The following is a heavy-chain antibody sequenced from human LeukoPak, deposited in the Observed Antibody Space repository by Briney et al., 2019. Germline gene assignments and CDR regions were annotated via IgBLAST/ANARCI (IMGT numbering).Heavy chain of an antibody. CDR3: ATIAVAGTALVDY. Sequence: SETLSLTCAVSGGSISSSNWWSWVRQPPGKRLEWIGEIYHSGSTNYNPSLKSRVTISVDKSKNQFSLKLSSVTAADTAVYYCATIAVAGTALVDYWGQGTLVTVSS. CDR1: GGSISSSNW. CDR2: IYHSGST. V-gene: IGHV4-4*02. D-gene: IGHD6-19*01. J-gene: IGHJ4*02.